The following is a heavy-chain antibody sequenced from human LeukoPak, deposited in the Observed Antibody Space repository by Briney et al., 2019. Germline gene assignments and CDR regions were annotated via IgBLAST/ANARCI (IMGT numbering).Heavy chain of an antibody. J-gene: IGHJ4*02. D-gene: IGHD3-22*01. CDR1: GYTFTGYY. V-gene: IGHV1-2*02. Sequence: ASVKVSCKASGYTFTGYYLHWVRQAPGQGLEWIGWISPNNGGTNYAQKFQDRVTMTRDTSISTAYMELSRLTSDDTAVYYCARDQNFHDSGGYYGIESWGQGTLVTVSS. CDR3: ARDQNFHDSGGYYGIES. CDR2: ISPNNGGT.